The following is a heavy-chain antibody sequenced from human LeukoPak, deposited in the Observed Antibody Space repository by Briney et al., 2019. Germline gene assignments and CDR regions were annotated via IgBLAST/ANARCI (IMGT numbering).Heavy chain of an antibody. CDR2: ISAHTGNS. D-gene: IGHD3-3*01. CDR3: ARDGKGRYDFRENDY. CDR1: GYTVSIYG. V-gene: IGHV1-18*01. Sequence: ASVKVSCKASGYTVSIYGITWVRQAPGQGLEWMGWISAHTGNSDYAQKFQNRVTMTIDTSTSTAYMELRSLGSDDTAVYYCARDGKGRYDFRENDYWGQGTLVTVSS. J-gene: IGHJ4*02.